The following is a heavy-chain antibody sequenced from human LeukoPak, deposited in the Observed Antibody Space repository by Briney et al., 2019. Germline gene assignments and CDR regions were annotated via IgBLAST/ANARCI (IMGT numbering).Heavy chain of an antibody. J-gene: IGHJ4*02. CDR3: ARGQVRGVTLAPLDY. CDR2: INPNSGGT. Sequence: ASVKVSCKASGYTFTGYYMHWVRQAPGQGLERMGWINPNSGGTNYAQKFQGRVTMTRDTSISTAYMELSRLRSDDTAVYYCARGQVRGVTLAPLDYWGQGTLVTVSS. D-gene: IGHD3-10*01. V-gene: IGHV1-2*02. CDR1: GYTFTGYY.